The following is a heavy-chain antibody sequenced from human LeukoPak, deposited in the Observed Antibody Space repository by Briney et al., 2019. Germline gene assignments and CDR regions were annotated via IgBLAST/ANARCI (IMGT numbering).Heavy chain of an antibody. J-gene: IGHJ4*02. CDR3: VATERWLQWDY. V-gene: IGHV4-4*08. Sequence: SETLSLACTVSGASISSYYWSWIRQPPGKGLEWIAFISNSVSTNYNPSLKSRVTISLDTSRKQLSLRLSSVIAADTAVYYCVATERWLQWDYWGQGTLVTVSS. D-gene: IGHD5-24*01. CDR1: GASISSYY. CDR2: ISNSVST.